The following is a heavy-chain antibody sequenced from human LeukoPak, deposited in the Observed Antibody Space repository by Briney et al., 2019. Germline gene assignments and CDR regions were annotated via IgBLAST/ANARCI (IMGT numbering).Heavy chain of an antibody. CDR1: GGSFSGYY. J-gene: IGHJ4*02. D-gene: IGHD2-15*01. CDR3: ARGRWPIRGYPKYYFDY. CDR2: INHSGST. Sequence: SETLSLTCAVYGGSFSGYYWSWIRQPPGKGLEGIGEINHSGSTNYNPSLKSRVTISVDTSKNQFSLKLSSVTAADTAVYYCARGRWPIRGYPKYYFDYWGQGTLVTVSS. V-gene: IGHV4-34*01.